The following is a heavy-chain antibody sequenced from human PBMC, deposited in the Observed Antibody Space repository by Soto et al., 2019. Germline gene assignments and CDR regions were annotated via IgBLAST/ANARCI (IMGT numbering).Heavy chain of an antibody. CDR1: GGTFSSYA. CDR2: IIPIFGTA. J-gene: IGHJ5*02. Sequence: SVKVSCKASGGTFSSYAISWVRQAPGQGLEWMGVIIPIFGTANYAQKFQGRVTITADESTSTAYMDVSSLRSEDTAVYYCAREHSTYDFWSGYPNTQKSPNSFDPWGHGTLVTASS. D-gene: IGHD3-3*01. CDR3: AREHSTYDFWSGYPNTQKSPNSFDP. V-gene: IGHV1-69*13.